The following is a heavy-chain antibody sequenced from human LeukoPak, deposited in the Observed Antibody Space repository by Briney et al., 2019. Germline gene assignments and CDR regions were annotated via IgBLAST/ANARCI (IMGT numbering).Heavy chain of an antibody. CDR2: ISISSNYK. D-gene: IGHD4-17*01. CDR3: AGSYGDYGFSNWFDP. V-gene: IGHV3-21*01. J-gene: IGHJ5*02. Sequence: GGSLRLSCAASGFTFSRYSMNWVRQAPGKGLEWVSSISISSNYKYYPDSLKGRFTISRDNAKNTLYLQMNSLRAEDTAVYYCAGSYGDYGFSNWFDPWGQGTPVTVSS. CDR1: GFTFSRYS.